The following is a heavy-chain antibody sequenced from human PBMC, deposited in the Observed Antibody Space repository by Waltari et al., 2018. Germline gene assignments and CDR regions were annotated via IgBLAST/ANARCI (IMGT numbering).Heavy chain of an antibody. V-gene: IGHV4-59*01. Sequence: QVQLQESGPGLVKPSETLSLTCTVSRGSLSVDYWSWIRQPPGKGLEWIAFIHHTGSTNANPALARRVTISVDTSKNQFSLRLSAVTAADTAVYYCAKGGASSRPFDQWGQGTLVTVSS. CDR1: RGSLSVDY. CDR2: IHHTGST. J-gene: IGHJ4*02. CDR3: AKGGASSRPFDQ.